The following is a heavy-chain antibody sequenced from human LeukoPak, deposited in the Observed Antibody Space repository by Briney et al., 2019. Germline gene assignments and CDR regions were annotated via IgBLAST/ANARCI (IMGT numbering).Heavy chain of an antibody. CDR2: ISTSSSYI. V-gene: IGHV3-21*01. CDR1: GFTFSSYS. Sequence: PGGSLRLSCAAYGFTFSSYSMNWVRQAPGKGLEWVSFISTSSSYIYYADSVKGRFTISRDNAKNSLYLEMNSLRAEDTAVYYCATGYYYYYYMDVWGKGTTVTVSS. J-gene: IGHJ6*03. CDR3: ATGYYYYYYMDV.